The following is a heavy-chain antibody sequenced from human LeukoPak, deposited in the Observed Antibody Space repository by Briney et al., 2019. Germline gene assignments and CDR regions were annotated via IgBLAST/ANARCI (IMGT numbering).Heavy chain of an antibody. CDR1: GGSFSGYY. D-gene: IGHD2-2*01. Sequence: SETLSLTCAVCGGSFSGYYWSWIRQPPGKGLEWIGEINHSGSTNYNPSLKSRVTISVDTSKNQFSLKLGSVTAADTAVYYCARVGPVVVPAAPSSDRFDPWGQGTLVTVSS. CDR2: INHSGST. J-gene: IGHJ5*02. V-gene: IGHV4-34*01. CDR3: ARVGPVVVPAAPSSDRFDP.